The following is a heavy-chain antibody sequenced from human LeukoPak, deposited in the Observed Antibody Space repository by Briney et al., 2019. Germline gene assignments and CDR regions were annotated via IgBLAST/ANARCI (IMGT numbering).Heavy chain of an antibody. J-gene: IGHJ4*02. V-gene: IGHV4-39*01. CDR3: ARYPETYNFDY. CDR1: GGSISSTSHY. CDR2: IYSSGST. Sequence: SETLSLTCTVSGGSISSTSHYWGWIRQPPGKGREWIGSIYSSGSTYYNPSLKSRVTISVDTSKNQFSLKLSSVTAADTAVYYCARYPETYNFDYWGQGTLVTVSS. D-gene: IGHD1-1*01.